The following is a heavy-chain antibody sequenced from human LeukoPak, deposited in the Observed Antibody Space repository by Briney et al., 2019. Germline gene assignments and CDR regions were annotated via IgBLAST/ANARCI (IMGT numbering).Heavy chain of an antibody. D-gene: IGHD4-17*01. V-gene: IGHV3-48*03. CDR2: ISSSGSTI. CDR3: ARTLYGATNWFDP. Sequence: GGSLRLSCAASGFTFRSYEMNWVRQAPGKGLEWVSYISSSGSTIYYADSVKGRFTISRDNAKNSLYLQMNSLRAEDTAVYYCARTLYGATNWFDPWGQGTLVTVSS. CDR1: GFTFRSYE. J-gene: IGHJ5*02.